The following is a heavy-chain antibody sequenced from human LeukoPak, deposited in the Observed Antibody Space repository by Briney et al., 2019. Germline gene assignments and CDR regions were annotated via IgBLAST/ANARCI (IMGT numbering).Heavy chain of an antibody. V-gene: IGHV3-23*01. D-gene: IGHD6-13*01. CDR3: AKDRSIAAAGNFDY. Sequence: GGSLSLSCAASGFTFSSYAMSGFRQAPGKGREWVSAISGSGGSTYYADSVKGRFTISRDNSKSTLYLQMNSLRAEDTAVYYCAKDRSIAAAGNFDYWGQGTLVTVSS. CDR1: GFTFSSYA. J-gene: IGHJ4*02. CDR2: ISGSGGST.